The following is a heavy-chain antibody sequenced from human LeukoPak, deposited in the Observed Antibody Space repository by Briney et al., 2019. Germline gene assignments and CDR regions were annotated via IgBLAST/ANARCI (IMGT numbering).Heavy chain of an antibody. Sequence: GGSLRLSCAASGFTFNTYAMTWVRQAPGKGLEWVSGISGSGGSTYYADSVKGRFTVSRDNSKNTLYLQMNSLRAEDTAVYYCARDTDYSGMDVWGKGTTVTVSS. CDR3: ARDTDYSGMDV. CDR1: GFTFNTYA. CDR2: ISGSGGST. V-gene: IGHV3-23*01. D-gene: IGHD4-17*01. J-gene: IGHJ6*04.